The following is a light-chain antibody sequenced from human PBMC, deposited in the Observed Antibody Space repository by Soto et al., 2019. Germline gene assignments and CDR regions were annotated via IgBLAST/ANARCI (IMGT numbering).Light chain of an antibody. Sequence: QSALTQPPSASGSPGQSVTISCTGSSSDVGGYNHVSWYQKHPGKAPKLMIFEVIQRPSGVPDRFSGSRSGNTASLTVSGLQAEDEADYYCSSYAGSNNLIFGGGTKVTVL. CDR2: EVI. V-gene: IGLV2-8*01. CDR1: SSDVGGYNH. J-gene: IGLJ2*01. CDR3: SSYAGSNNLI.